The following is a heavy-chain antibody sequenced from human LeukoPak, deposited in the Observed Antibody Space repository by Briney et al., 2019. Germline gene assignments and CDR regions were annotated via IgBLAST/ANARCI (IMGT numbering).Heavy chain of an antibody. CDR3: AKEFYFATAV. CDR2: ISGGGGTT. V-gene: IGHV3-23*01. J-gene: IGHJ6*02. Sequence: GGSLRLSCAASGFTFSTYAMSWVRQAPGKGLEWVSAISGGGGTTHYADSVKGRFTISRDNSMNTLSLQMNNLRAEGTAVYYCAKEFYFATAVWGQGTTVTVSS. CDR1: GFTFSTYA. D-gene: IGHD2-15*01.